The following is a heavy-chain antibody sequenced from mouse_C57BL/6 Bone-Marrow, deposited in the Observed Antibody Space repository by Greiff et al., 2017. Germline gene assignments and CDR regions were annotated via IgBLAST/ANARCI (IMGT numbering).Heavy chain of an antibody. J-gene: IGHJ2*01. V-gene: IGHV1-53*01. Sequence: QVQLQQSGTELVKPGASVKLSCTASGYTFTSYWMHWVKQRPGQGLEWIGNINPSNGGTNYNEKFKSKASLTVDKNSSSAYMQLSSLTSEDSAVYYCARLGFPFYYYGSNPEYFDYWGQGTTLTVSS. CDR1: GYTFTSYW. CDR2: INPSNGGT. D-gene: IGHD1-1*01. CDR3: ARLGFPFYYYGSNPEYFDY.